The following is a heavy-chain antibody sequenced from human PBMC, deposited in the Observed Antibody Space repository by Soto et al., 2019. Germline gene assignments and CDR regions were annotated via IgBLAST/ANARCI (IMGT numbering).Heavy chain of an antibody. J-gene: IGHJ4*02. CDR1: GFIFSGTT. CDR3: TRAPDGNNADY. CDR2: IRGRADNYAT. Sequence: GGSLRLSCAASGFIFSGTTIHWVRQASGEGLEWVGRIRGRADNYATGYAASVKGRFTISRDDSKKTAYLQMNSLKTEDTAVYFCTRAPDGNNADYWGQGTLVTVS. D-gene: IGHD6-13*01. V-gene: IGHV3-73*01.